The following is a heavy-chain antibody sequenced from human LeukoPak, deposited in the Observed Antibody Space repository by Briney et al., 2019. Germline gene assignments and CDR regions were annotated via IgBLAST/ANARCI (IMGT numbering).Heavy chain of an antibody. D-gene: IGHD3-22*01. CDR1: GYTFTGYY. V-gene: IGHV1-2*02. Sequence: GASVKVSCKASGYTFTGYYMHWVRQAPGQGLEWMGWINPNSGGTNYAQKFQGRVTMTGDTSISTAYMELSRLSSDDTAVYYCARDLFPRPHYDSSGYQEYYFDYWGQGTLVTVSS. CDR3: ARDLFPRPHYDSSGYQEYYFDY. CDR2: INPNSGGT. J-gene: IGHJ4*02.